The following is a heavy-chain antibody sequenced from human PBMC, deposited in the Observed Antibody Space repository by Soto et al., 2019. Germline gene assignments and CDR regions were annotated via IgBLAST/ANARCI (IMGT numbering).Heavy chain of an antibody. CDR1: GFTFSSYW. D-gene: IGHD2-8*01. CDR3: ARVRARPLYYLDY. J-gene: IGHJ4*02. CDR2: IKQDGSEK. Sequence: GSLGLSCVASGFTFSSYWMSWVRQAPGKGLEWVANIKQDGSEKYYVDSVKGRFTISRDNAKNSLYLQMNSLRAEDTAVYYCARVRARPLYYLDYCGQGTLVTVSS. V-gene: IGHV3-7*03.